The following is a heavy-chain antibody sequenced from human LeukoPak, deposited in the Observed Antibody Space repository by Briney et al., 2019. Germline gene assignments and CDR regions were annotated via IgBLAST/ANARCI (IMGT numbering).Heavy chain of an antibody. D-gene: IGHD1/OR15-1a*01. CDR1: GFTFSSYA. J-gene: IGHJ1*01. V-gene: IGHV3-30*01. CDR2: ISYDGSNK. Sequence: GGSLRLSCAASGFTFSSYAMHGVRQAPGKGLEGVAVISYDGSNKYYADSVKGRFTISRDNSKNTLYLQMNSLRAEDTAVYYCARLNNWAPGTLVTVSS. CDR3: ARLNN.